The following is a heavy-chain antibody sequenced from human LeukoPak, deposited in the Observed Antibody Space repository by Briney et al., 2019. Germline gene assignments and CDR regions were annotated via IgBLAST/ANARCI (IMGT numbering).Heavy chain of an antibody. D-gene: IGHD6-6*01. Sequence: PSETLSLTCTVSGGSISSSSYYWGWIRQPPGKGLEWIGSIYYSGSTYYNPSLKSRVTISVDTSKNQFSLKLSSVTAADTAVYYCARVLWQLAIHYYYYMDVWGKGTTVTVSS. CDR1: GGSISSSSYY. J-gene: IGHJ6*03. V-gene: IGHV4-39*01. CDR3: ARVLWQLAIHYYYYMDV. CDR2: IYYSGST.